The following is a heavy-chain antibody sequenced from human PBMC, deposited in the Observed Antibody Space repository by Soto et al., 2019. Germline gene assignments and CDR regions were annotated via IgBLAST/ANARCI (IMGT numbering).Heavy chain of an antibody. CDR2: INHSGST. V-gene: IGHV4-34*01. CDR1: GGSFSGYY. CDR3: ARGYKSLIAAATYYFDY. Sequence: PSETLSLTCGVYGGSFSGYYWSWIRQPPGKGLEWIGEINHSGSTNYNPSLKSRVTISVDTSKNQFSLKLSSVTAADTAVYYCARGYKSLIAAATYYFDYWGQGTLVTVSS. J-gene: IGHJ4*02. D-gene: IGHD6-13*01.